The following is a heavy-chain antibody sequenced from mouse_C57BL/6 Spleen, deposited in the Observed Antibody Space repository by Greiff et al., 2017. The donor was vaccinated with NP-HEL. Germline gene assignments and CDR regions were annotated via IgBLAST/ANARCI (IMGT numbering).Heavy chain of an antibody. D-gene: IGHD1-1*01. CDR3: ARTTVVAPFDY. V-gene: IGHV1-53*01. J-gene: IGHJ2*01. CDR1: GYTFTSYW. CDR2: INPSNGGT. Sequence: QVHVKQPGTELVKPGASVKLSCKASGYTFTSYWMHWVTQRPGQGLEWIGNINPSNGGTNYNEKFKSKATLTVDKSSSTAYMQLSSLTSEDSAVYYCARTTVVAPFDYWGQGTTLTVSS.